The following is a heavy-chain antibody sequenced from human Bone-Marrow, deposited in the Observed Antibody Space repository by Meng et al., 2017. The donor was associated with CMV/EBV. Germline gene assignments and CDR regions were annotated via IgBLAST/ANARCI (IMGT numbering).Heavy chain of an antibody. D-gene: IGHD6-13*01. CDR3: ARGLFISALVG. CDR2: IYYTTST. CDR1: GGSVSGGSYY. J-gene: IGHJ4*02. V-gene: IGHV4-61*01. Sequence: GSLRLSCTVSGGSVSGGSYYWSWNRQPPGKGLEWIGYIYYTTSTNFNPSLKSRVTISVDTSQNQFSLRLSSVTAADTAVYYCARGLFISALVGWGQGTLVTVSS.